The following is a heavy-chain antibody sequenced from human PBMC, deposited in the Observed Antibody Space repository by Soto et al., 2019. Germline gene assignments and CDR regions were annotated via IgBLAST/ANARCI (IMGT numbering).Heavy chain of an antibody. Sequence: GGSLRLSCAASGFTFSSYGMHWVRQAPGKGLEWVAVIWYDGSNKYYADSVKGRFTISRDNSKNTLYLQMNSLRAEDTAVYYCARDGLAYYFDYWGQGTLVTVSS. CDR2: IWYDGSNK. V-gene: IGHV3-33*01. D-gene: IGHD6-19*01. CDR3: ARDGLAYYFDY. J-gene: IGHJ4*02. CDR1: GFTFSSYG.